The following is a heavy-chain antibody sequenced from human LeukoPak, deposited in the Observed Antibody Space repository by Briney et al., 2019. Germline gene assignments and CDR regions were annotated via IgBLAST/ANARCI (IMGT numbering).Heavy chain of an antibody. CDR1: GFTFSNYG. Sequence: PGGSLRLSCAASGFTFSNYGMSWVRQAPGKGLEWVAVISYDGSNKYYADSVKGRFTISRDNSKNTLYLQMNSLRAEDTAVYYCAKAGAAAPRNYYYYYMDVWGKGTTVTVSS. J-gene: IGHJ6*03. V-gene: IGHV3-30*18. D-gene: IGHD6-13*01. CDR2: ISYDGSNK. CDR3: AKAGAAAPRNYYYYYMDV.